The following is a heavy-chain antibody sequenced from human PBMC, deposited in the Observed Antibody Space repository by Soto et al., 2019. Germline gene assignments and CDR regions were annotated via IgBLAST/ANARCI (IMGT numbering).Heavy chain of an antibody. CDR3: ASTDRNYDILTGGPFDY. CDR1: GGSISSYC. V-gene: IGHV4-59*01. Sequence: SETLSLTCTVSGGSISSYCWSWIRQPPGKGLEWIGYIYYSGSTNYNPSLKSRVTISVDTSKNQFSLKLSSVTAADTAVYYCASTDRNYDILTGGPFDYWGQGTLVTVSS. D-gene: IGHD3-9*01. J-gene: IGHJ4*02. CDR2: IYYSGST.